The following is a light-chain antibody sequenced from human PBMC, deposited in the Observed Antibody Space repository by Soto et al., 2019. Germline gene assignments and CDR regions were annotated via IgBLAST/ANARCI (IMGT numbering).Light chain of an antibody. CDR3: SSYTDTRIYV. V-gene: IGLV2-14*03. Sequence: QSALTQPAAVSGSPGQSIAISCTGTSRDIGDYNYVSWYQQHPGKVPKLLIYDVSHRPSGISNRFSGSKSGNTASLIFSGLQAEDGADYYCSSYTDTRIYVFGPGTKLTVL. CDR2: DVS. J-gene: IGLJ1*01. CDR1: SRDIGDYNY.